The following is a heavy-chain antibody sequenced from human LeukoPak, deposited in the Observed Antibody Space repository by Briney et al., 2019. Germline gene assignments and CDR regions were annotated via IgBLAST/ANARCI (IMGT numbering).Heavy chain of an antibody. D-gene: IGHD1-1*01. CDR1: GFTFSGNW. Sequence: GGSLRLSCEASGFTFSGNWMSWVRQAPGKGLEWVASINPHGSQKLYVDSVKGRFTISRDNTKRSLYLQMNSLGAEDTAMYYCAKRLGTVTTYDSWGQGTRVTVSS. V-gene: IGHV3-7*01. CDR3: AKRLGTVTTYDS. CDR2: INPHGSQK. J-gene: IGHJ4*02.